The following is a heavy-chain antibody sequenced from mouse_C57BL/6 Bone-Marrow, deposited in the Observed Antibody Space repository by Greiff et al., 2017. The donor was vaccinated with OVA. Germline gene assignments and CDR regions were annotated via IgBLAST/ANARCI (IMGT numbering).Heavy chain of an antibody. D-gene: IGHD3-2*02. CDR3: ATAQATDFDY. CDR2: ISSGGSYN. Sequence: EVKLMESGGDLVKPGGSLKLSCAASGFTFSSYGMSWVRQTPDKRLEWVATISSGGSYNYYPDSVKGRFTSSRDNAKNTLYLQMSSLKSEDTAMYYCATAQATDFDYWGQGTTLTVSS. CDR1: GFTFSSYG. V-gene: IGHV5-6*01. J-gene: IGHJ2*01.